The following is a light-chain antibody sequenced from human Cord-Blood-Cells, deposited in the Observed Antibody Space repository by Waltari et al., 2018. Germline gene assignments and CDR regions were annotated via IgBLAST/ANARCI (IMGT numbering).Light chain of an antibody. V-gene: IGKV4-1*01. CDR3: QQYYSTPIT. Sequence: DIVMTQSPDSLAVSLGERATTNCKSSPRVLYSSNNKNDLAWYQQKPGQPPKLLMYWASTRESGVPDRFSGSGSGTDFTLTISSLQAEDVAVYYCQQYYSTPITFGQGTRLEIK. CDR2: WAS. J-gene: IGKJ5*01. CDR1: PRVLYSSNNKND.